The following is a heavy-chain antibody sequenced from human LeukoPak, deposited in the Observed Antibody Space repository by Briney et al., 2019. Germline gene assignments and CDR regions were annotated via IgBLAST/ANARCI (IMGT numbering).Heavy chain of an antibody. Sequence: GGSLRLSCAASGFTFSDYYMSWVRQAPGKGLEGVSFLSGSGEIIYYADSVKGRFTISRDNAKNSLYLQMNSLRAEDTAVYHCSRAGQNNWFDPWGQGTLVTVSS. CDR1: GFTFSDYY. CDR2: LSGSGEII. V-gene: IGHV3-11*01. J-gene: IGHJ5*02. CDR3: SRAGQNNWFDP.